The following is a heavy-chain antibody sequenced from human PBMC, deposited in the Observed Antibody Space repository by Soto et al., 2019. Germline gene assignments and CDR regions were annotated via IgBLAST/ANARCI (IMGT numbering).Heavy chain of an antibody. V-gene: IGHV3-23*01. Sequence: GGSLRLSCAASGFTFSSYAMSWVRQAPGKGLEWVSAISGSGGSTYYADSVKGRFTISRDNSKNTLYLQMNSLRAEDTAVYYCAKDKPGPYYYYYYGMDVWGQGTTVTVSS. D-gene: IGHD7-27*01. CDR1: GFTFSSYA. CDR2: ISGSGGST. J-gene: IGHJ6*02. CDR3: AKDKPGPYYYYYYGMDV.